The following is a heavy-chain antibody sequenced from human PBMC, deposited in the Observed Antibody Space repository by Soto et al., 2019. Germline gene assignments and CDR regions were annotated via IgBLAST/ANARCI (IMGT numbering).Heavy chain of an antibody. CDR2: IWYDGSNK. CDR3: ARYTARGMVRIYYGMDV. V-gene: IGHV3-33*01. J-gene: IGHJ6*02. Sequence: ESGGGVVQPGRSLRLSCAASGFTFSSYGMHWVRQAPGKGLEWVAVIWYDGSNKYYADSVKGRFTISRDNSKNTLYLQMNSLRAEDTAVYYCARYTARGMVRIYYGMDVWGQGTTVTVSS. CDR1: GFTFSSYG. D-gene: IGHD3-10*01.